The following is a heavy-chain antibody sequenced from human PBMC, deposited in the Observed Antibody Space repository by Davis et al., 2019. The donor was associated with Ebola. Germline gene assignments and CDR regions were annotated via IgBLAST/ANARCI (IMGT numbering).Heavy chain of an antibody. J-gene: IGHJ4*02. CDR1: GGSFSGYF. CDR3: ARGHDFVCGGDCYPSDFDY. CDR2: INHSGGT. D-gene: IGHD2-21*01. V-gene: IGHV4-34*01. Sequence: PSETLSLTCAVYGGSFSGYFWSWIRQPPGKGLEWIGEINHSGGTNYNPSLKSRVTISLDTSKNQFSLKLSSVTAADTAVYYCARGHDFVCGGDCYPSDFDYWGQGTLVTVSS.